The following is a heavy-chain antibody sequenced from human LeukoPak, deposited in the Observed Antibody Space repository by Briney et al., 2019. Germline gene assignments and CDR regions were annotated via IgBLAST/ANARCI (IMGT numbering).Heavy chain of an antibody. CDR2: IYYSGST. J-gene: IGHJ4*02. D-gene: IGHD4-17*01. Sequence: PSVTLSLTCTVSGGSISSNTYYWGWIRQPPGKGLEWIGSIYYSGSTYYNPSLKSRVTISVDTSKNQFSLKLSSVTAADTAVYYCARLPIPGDYVHWGQGTLVTVSS. V-gene: IGHV4-39*01. CDR3: ARLPIPGDYVH. CDR1: GGSISSNTYY.